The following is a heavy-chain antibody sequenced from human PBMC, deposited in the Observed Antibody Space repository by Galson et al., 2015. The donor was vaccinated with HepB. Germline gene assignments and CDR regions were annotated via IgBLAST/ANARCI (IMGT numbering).Heavy chain of an antibody. CDR3: AHRRGRGLFDS. J-gene: IGHJ4*02. V-gene: IGHV2-5*02. D-gene: IGHD2-15*01. Sequence: ALVKPTQTLTLTCSFSGFSLKNSGVGVGVGWFRQTPGKAPEWLALIYWDDDKRYSPSLKSRLMVTTDSSKNQVVLTMAAMAPLDRATYYCAHRRGRGLFDSWGQVTLVTVSS. CDR2: IYWDDDK. CDR1: GFSLKNSGVGVG.